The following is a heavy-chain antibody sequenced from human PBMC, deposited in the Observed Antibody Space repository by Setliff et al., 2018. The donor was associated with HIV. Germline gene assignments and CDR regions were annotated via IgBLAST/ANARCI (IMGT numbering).Heavy chain of an antibody. D-gene: IGHD3-3*02. CDR1: GYVFSDYW. J-gene: IGHJ4*02. Sequence: GESLKISCEVSGYVFSDYWIAWVRQTPGKGLEWMGLVYPADSNTIYSPSFQHQVTISADKSFSTAFLQWSDVKASDSGIYFCARLGGSFGIPHFGFWGQGTPVTVSS. CDR3: ARLGGSFGIPHFGF. CDR2: VYPADSNT. V-gene: IGHV5-51*01.